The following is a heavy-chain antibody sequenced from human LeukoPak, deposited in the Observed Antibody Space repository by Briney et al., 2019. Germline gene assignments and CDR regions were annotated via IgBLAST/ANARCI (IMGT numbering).Heavy chain of an antibody. V-gene: IGHV3-23*01. D-gene: IGHD6-19*01. CDR2: ISGSGGST. CDR3: AKGGQWLVPYNWFDP. CDR1: GFTFSSYA. J-gene: IGHJ5*02. Sequence: PGRSLRLSCAASGFTFSSYAMSWVRQAPGKGLEWVSAISGSGGSTYYADSVKGRFTISRDNSKNTLYLQMNSLRAEDTAVYYCAKGGQWLVPYNWFDPWGQGTLVTVSS.